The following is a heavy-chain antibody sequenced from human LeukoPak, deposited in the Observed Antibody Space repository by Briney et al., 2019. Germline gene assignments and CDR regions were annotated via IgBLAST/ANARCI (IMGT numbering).Heavy chain of an antibody. CDR3: AREGVTTSAYMDV. Sequence: GGSLRLSCAASGFTVSSDYMTWVRQAPGKGLEWVSVIYSGGRTYYADSVKGRFTISRDTSKNTLYLQMNSLRAEDTAVYYCAREGVTTSAYMDVWGKGTTVTVSS. V-gene: IGHV3-66*02. CDR1: GFTVSSDY. CDR2: IYSGGRT. J-gene: IGHJ6*03. D-gene: IGHD4-11*01.